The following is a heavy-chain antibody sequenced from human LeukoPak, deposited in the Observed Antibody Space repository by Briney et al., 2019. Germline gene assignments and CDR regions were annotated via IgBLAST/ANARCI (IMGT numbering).Heavy chain of an antibody. Sequence: ASVKVPCKASGYSFTRSTMHWVRQAPGQRLEWMGWITGNGNTKYSQQFQGRVTITWDISASTAYMALSSLRSEDTAVYYCASQLLFGSIDYWGQGALITVSS. V-gene: IGHV1-3*01. D-gene: IGHD2-2*01. CDR2: ITGNGNT. J-gene: IGHJ4*02. CDR3: ASQLLFGSIDY. CDR1: GYSFTRST.